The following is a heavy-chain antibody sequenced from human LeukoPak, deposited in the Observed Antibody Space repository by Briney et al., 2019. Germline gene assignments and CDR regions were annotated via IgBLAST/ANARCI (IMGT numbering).Heavy chain of an antibody. D-gene: IGHD3-22*01. CDR1: GGSISSGAYY. CDR3: VRGSSTGWPHYFDY. V-gene: IGHV4-31*03. Sequence: KTSETLSLTCTVSGGSISSGAYYWSWIRQHPGKGLEWIGYIYYSGSTYYNPSLKSRVSISFDTSKNQFSLNLNSVTAADTAVYYCVRGSSTGWPHYFDYWGQGTLVTVFS. CDR2: IYYSGST. J-gene: IGHJ4*02.